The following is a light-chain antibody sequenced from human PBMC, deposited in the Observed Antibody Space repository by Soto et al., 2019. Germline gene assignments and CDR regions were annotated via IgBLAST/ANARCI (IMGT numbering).Light chain of an antibody. V-gene: IGLV2-14*03. CDR2: DVS. Sequence: QSALTQPASVSGSPGQSITISCTGTSSDVGGYEFVSWFQHHPGKVPKLITYDVSNRPSGVSNRFSGSKSGSTASLTISGLQADDEADYYCSSYASGSTWVFGGGTKLTLL. CDR1: SSDVGGYEF. CDR3: SSYASGSTWV. J-gene: IGLJ3*02.